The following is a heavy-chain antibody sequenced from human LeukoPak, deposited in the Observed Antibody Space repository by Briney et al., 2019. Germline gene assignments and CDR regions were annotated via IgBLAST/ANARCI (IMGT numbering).Heavy chain of an antibody. CDR1: GGSISSGSYY. V-gene: IGHV4-61*02. D-gene: IGHD5-18*01. CDR2: IYASGST. Sequence: PSGTLSLTRTVSGGSISSGSYYWSWIRQPAGKGLEWIGRIYASGSTNYNPSLKSRVTMSVDTSKNQFSLKLSSVTAADTAVYYCARSRGYSDYWGQGTLVTVSS. J-gene: IGHJ4*02. CDR3: ARSRGYSDY.